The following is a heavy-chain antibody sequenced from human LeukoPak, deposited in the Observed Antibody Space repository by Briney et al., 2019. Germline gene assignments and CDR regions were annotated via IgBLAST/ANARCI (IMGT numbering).Heavy chain of an antibody. CDR2: IKQDGSEK. J-gene: IGHJ4*02. CDR3: ARGKRGYSFGDY. D-gene: IGHD5-18*01. V-gene: IGHV3-7*01. Sequence: GGSLRVSCAASGFIFSSDWMSCVRQAPGKGLEWVANIKQDGSEKYYVDSVKGRFTISRDNAKNSLFLQMNNLRAEDTAVYYCARGKRGYSFGDYRGQGALVTVSS. CDR1: GFIFSSDW.